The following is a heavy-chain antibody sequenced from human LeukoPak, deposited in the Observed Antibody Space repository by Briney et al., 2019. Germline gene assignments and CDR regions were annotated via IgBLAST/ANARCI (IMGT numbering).Heavy chain of an antibody. D-gene: IGHD3-9*01. V-gene: IGHV3-21*01. CDR3: AREMDILTGSDY. CDR1: GFTFSSYS. J-gene: IGHJ4*02. CDR2: ISSSSSYI. Sequence: GGSLRLSCAASGFTFSSYSMNWVRQAPGKGLEWVSSISSSSSYIYYADSVKGRFTISRDNAKNSLYLQMNSLRAEDTAVYYCAREMDILTGSDYWGQGTLVTVSS.